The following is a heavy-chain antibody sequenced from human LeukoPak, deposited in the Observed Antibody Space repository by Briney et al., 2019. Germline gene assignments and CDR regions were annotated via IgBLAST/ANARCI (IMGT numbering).Heavy chain of an antibody. CDR2: INADGNNT. CDR1: GFTFSRYW. D-gene: IGHD2-15*01. Sequence: GGSLRLSCAASGFTFSRYWMHWVRQAPGKGLVWVSRINADGNNTTYADSVKGRFTISRDNSKNTLYLQMNSLRAEDTAVYYCAKSGGSYYFDYWGQGTLVTVSS. CDR3: AKSGGSYYFDY. J-gene: IGHJ4*02. V-gene: IGHV3-74*01.